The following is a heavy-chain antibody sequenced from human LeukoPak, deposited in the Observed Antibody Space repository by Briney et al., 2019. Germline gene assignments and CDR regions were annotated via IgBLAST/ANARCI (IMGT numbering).Heavy chain of an antibody. Sequence: PSETLSLTCTVSGGSISSSSYYWSWIRQPAGKGLEWIGRIYTSGSTYYNPSLKSRVTISVDTSKNQFSLKLSSVTAADTAVYYCARDAFDIWGQGTMVTVSS. J-gene: IGHJ3*02. CDR2: IYTSGST. CDR3: ARDAFDI. V-gene: IGHV4-61*02. CDR1: GGSISSSSYY.